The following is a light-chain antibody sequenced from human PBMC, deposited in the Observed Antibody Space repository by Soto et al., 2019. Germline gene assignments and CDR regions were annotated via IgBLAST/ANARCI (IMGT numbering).Light chain of an antibody. V-gene: IGKV3D-15*01. CDR3: QQYNNWPPIT. J-gene: IGKJ5*01. CDR1: QSVSSS. CDR2: EAS. Sequence: EIVMTQSPGTLSLSPGERATLSCRASQSVSSSSLAWHQQKPGQAPRLLIYEASTRATGIPARFSGSGSGTEFTLTISSLQSEDFAVYYCQQYNNWPPITFGQGTRLEIK.